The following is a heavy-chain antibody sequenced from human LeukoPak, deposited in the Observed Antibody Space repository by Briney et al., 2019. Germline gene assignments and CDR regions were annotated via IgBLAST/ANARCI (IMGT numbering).Heavy chain of an antibody. J-gene: IGHJ4*02. V-gene: IGHV1-2*02. D-gene: IGHD3-10*01. Sequence: ASVKVSCKASGYTFTDYYIRWVRQAPGQGLEWMGWINPNSGGTKFARNFQVRVTMTRDTSIRTAYMELSRLRSDDTAVYYCARGHGYGSGSYYNVPKYWGQGTLVTVSS. CDR2: INPNSGGT. CDR1: GYTFTDYY. CDR3: ARGHGYGSGSYYNVPKY.